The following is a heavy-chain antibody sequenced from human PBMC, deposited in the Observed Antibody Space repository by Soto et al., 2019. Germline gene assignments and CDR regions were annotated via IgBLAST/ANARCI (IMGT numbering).Heavy chain of an antibody. CDR2: ISYDGSNK. J-gene: IGHJ4*02. V-gene: IGHV3-30-3*01. CDR3: ARGGELPLGY. CDR1: GFTFSSYA. Sequence: QLVESGGGVVQPGRSLRLSCAASGFTFSSYAMHWVRQAPGKGLEWVAVISYDGSNKYYADSVKGRFTISRDNSKNPLSLQMNGLRPEDTAVYYCARGGELPLGYWGQGTLVTVSS. D-gene: IGHD1-7*01.